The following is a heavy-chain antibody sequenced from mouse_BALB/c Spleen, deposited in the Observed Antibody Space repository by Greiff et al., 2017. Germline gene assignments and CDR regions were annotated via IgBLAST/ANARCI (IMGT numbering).Heavy chain of an antibody. Sequence: VKLQESGAELVRPGSSVTISCKASGYAFSSYWMYWVKQRPGQGLEWIGQIYPGDGDTNYNGKFKGKATLTADKSSSTAYMQLSSLTSEDSAVYFCARTNWAWLAYWGQGTLVTVSA. CDR1: GYAFSSYW. CDR2: IYPGDGDT. D-gene: IGHD4-1*01. J-gene: IGHJ3*01. V-gene: IGHV1-80*01. CDR3: ARTNWAWLAY.